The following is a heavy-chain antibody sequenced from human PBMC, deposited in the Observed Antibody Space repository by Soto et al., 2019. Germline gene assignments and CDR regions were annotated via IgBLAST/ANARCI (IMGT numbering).Heavy chain of an antibody. CDR1: GFTFSSYA. CDR2: ISGSGGST. V-gene: IGHV3-23*01. J-gene: IGHJ4*02. CDR3: AKIPIVVVVAATPELDY. D-gene: IGHD2-15*01. Sequence: PGGSLRLSCAASGFTFSSYAMSWVRQAPGKGLEWVSAISGSGGSTYYADSVKGRFTISRDNSKNTLYLQMNSLRAEDTAVYYCAKIPIVVVVAATPELDYWGQGTLVTVS.